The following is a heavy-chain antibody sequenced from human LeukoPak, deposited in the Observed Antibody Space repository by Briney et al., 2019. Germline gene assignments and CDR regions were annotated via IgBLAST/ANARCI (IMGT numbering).Heavy chain of an antibody. CDR3: ARTHRRSGWSEGYFDY. CDR2: IYYSGST. D-gene: IGHD6-19*01. V-gene: IGHV4-59*01. J-gene: IGHJ4*02. CDR1: GGSISSYY. Sequence: SETLSLTCTVSGGSISSYYWSWLRQPPGKGLEWIGYIYYSGSTNYNPSLKSRVTISVDTSKNQFSLKLSSVTAADTAVYYCARTHRRSGWSEGYFDYWGQGTLVTVSS.